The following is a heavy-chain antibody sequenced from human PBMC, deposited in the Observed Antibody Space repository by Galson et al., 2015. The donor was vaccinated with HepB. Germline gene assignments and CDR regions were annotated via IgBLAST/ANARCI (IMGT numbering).Heavy chain of an antibody. Sequence: TLSLTCTVSGGSISSGGYYWSWIRQHPGKGLEWIGYIYYSGSTYYNPSLKSRVTISVDTSKNQFSLKLSSVTAADTAVYYCAREGESYRSWFDPWGQGTLVTVSS. D-gene: IGHD3-10*01. CDR2: IYYSGST. J-gene: IGHJ5*02. CDR1: GGSISSGGYY. V-gene: IGHV4-31*03. CDR3: AREGESYRSWFDP.